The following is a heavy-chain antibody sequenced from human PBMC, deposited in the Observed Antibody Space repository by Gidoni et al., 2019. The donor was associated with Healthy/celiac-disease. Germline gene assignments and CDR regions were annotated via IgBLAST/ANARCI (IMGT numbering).Heavy chain of an antibody. D-gene: IGHD5-18*01. Sequence: EVQLVESGGGLVPPGGSLRFSCSASRFTFSSYAMHWVRQAPGKGLEYVSAISSNGGSTYYADSVKGRFTISRDNSKNTLYLQMSSLRAEDTAVYYCVKGGLYSYGIGGMDFWGQGTTVTVSS. J-gene: IGHJ6*02. CDR2: ISSNGGST. CDR3: VKGGLYSYGIGGMDF. V-gene: IGHV3-64D*06. CDR1: RFTFSSYA.